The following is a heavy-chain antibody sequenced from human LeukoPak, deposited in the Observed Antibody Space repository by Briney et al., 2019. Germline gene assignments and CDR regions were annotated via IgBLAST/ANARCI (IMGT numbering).Heavy chain of an antibody. D-gene: IGHD6-6*01. CDR1: GFTFSSYA. J-gene: IGHJ5*02. Sequence: GGSLRLSCAASGFTFSSYAMHWVRQAPGKGLEWVAVISYDGSNKYYADSVKGRFTISRDNSKNTLYLQMNSLRAEDTAVYYCARDWPLNRGAARPWDPSWWFDPWGQGTLVTVSS. CDR2: ISYDGSNK. V-gene: IGHV3-30-3*01. CDR3: ARDWPLNRGAARPWDPSWWFDP.